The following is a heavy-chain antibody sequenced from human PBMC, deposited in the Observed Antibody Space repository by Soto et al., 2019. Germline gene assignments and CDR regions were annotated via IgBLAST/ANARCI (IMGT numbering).Heavy chain of an antibody. CDR3: ARRYCSSTSCCFDY. J-gene: IGHJ4*02. V-gene: IGHV4-59*01. Sequence: SETLSLTCPVPGGSISSYYWSWILQPPGRGLGWIGYIYYSGSTNYNPSLKSRVTISVDTSKNQFSLKLSSVTAADTAVYYCARRYCSSTSCCFDYWGQGTLVTVSS. CDR2: IYYSGST. CDR1: GGSISSYY. D-gene: IGHD2-2*01.